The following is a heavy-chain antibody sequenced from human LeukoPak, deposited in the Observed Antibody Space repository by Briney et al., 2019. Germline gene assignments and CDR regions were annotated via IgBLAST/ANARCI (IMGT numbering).Heavy chain of an antibody. D-gene: IGHD4-17*01. V-gene: IGHV1-46*01. CDR3: ARDRGDYNYFDY. Sequence: ASVKVSCKASGYTFTSYYMHWVRQAPGQGLGWMGIINPSGGSTSYAQKFQGRVTMTRDTSTSTVYMELSSLRSEDTAVYYCARDRGDYNYFDYWGQGTLVTVSS. CDR2: INPSGGST. CDR1: GYTFTSYY. J-gene: IGHJ4*02.